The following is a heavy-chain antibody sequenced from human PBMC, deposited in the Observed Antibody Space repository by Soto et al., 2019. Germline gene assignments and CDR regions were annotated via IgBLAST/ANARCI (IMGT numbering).Heavy chain of an antibody. CDR3: AKWGGLGMDV. CDR2: ISYDGSYK. CDR1: GFTFSSYG. D-gene: IGHD3-16*01. V-gene: IGHV3-30*18. Sequence: QVQLVESGGGVVQPGRSLRLSCAASGFTFSSYGMHWVRQAPGKGLEWVAVISYDGSYKYYADSVKGRFTISRDTSKNTLYLQMDSRRVEDTAVSYCAKWGGLGMDVWGQGTTVTVSS. J-gene: IGHJ6*02.